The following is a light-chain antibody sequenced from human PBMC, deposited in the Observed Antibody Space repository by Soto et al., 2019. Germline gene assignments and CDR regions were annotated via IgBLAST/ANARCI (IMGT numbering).Light chain of an antibody. CDR1: QSISSY. V-gene: IGKV1-39*01. CDR2: AAS. Sequence: DIQMTQSPSSLSAPVGDRVTITRRASQSISSYLNWYQQKPGKAPKLLIYAASSLQSGVPSRFSGSGSGTDFTLTISSLQTEDFATYYCQQSYSTPITFGQGTRLEIK. CDR3: QQSYSTPIT. J-gene: IGKJ5*01.